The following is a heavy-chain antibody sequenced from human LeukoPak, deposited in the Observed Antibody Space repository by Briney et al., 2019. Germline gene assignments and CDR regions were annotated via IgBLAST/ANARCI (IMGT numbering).Heavy chain of an antibody. CDR2: IYHSGST. J-gene: IGHJ4*02. CDR3: ARATVGATTIDY. D-gene: IGHD1-26*01. V-gene: IGHV4-38-2*02. CDR1: GYSISSGYY. Sequence: SETLSLTCTVSGYSISSGYYWGWIRQPPGKGLEWIGSIYHSGSTYYNPSLKSRVTISVDTSKNQFSLKLSSVTAADTAVYYRARATVGATTIDYWGQGTLVTVSS.